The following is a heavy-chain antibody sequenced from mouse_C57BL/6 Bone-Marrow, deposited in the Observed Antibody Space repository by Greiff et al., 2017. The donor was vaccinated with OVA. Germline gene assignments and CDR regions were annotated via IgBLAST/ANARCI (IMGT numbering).Heavy chain of an antibody. CDR3: TRGYSNYYAMDY. CDR1: GYTFTDYE. CDR2: IDPETGGT. V-gene: IGHV1-15*01. D-gene: IGHD2-5*01. J-gene: IGHJ4*01. Sequence: SWAELVRPGASVTLSCKASGYTFTDYEMHWVKQTPVHGLEWIGAIDPETGGTAYNQKFKGKAILTADKSSSTAYMELRSLTSEDSAVYDCTRGYSNYYAMDYWGQGTSVTVSS.